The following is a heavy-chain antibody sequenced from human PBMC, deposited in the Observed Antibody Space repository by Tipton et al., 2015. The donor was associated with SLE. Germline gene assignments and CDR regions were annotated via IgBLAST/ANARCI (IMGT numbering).Heavy chain of an antibody. CDR3: ARQGDRRVWYYHMDV. D-gene: IGHD3-16*01. J-gene: IGHJ6*03. CDR1: GFTFSSYN. V-gene: IGHV3-33*01. CDR2: IWYDGRRT. Sequence: SLRLSCAASGFTFSSYNIHWVRQAPGKGLEWMAVIWYDGRRTYYADSVKGRFTMSRDNSKNTLYLQMNTLRAEDSAIYYCARQGDRRVWYYHMDVWGKGTTVTVSS.